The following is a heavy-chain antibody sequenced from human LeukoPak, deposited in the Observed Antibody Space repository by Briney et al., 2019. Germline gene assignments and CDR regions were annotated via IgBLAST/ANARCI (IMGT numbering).Heavy chain of an antibody. CDR3: AIGVDSSGYPTEYFQH. V-gene: IGHV4-39*01. D-gene: IGHD3-22*01. CDR1: GGSISSSNYY. J-gene: IGHJ1*01. CDR2: IYYSGGT. Sequence: SETLSLTCTVSGGSISSSNYYWGWIRQPPGKGLEWIGSIYYSGGTYYNPSLKSRVTISVDTSKNQFSLKLSSVTAADTAMYYCAIGVDSSGYPTEYFQHWGQGTLVTVSS.